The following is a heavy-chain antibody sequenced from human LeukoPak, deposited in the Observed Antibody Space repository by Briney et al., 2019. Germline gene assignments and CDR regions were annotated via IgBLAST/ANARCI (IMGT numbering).Heavy chain of an antibody. D-gene: IGHD3-22*01. J-gene: IGHJ6*02. Sequence: VASVKVSCKASGYTFTSYGISWVRQAPGQGLEWMGWINTNTGNPTYAQGFTGRFVFSLDTSVSTAYLQISSLKAEDTAVYYCARAEDYYDSSGYYYGMDVWGQGTTVTVSS. V-gene: IGHV7-4-1*02. CDR2: INTNTGNP. CDR3: ARAEDYYDSSGYYYGMDV. CDR1: GYTFTSYG.